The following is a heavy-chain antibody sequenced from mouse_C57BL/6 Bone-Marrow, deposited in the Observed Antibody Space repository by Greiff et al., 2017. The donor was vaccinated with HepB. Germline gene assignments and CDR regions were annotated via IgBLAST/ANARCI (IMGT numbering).Heavy chain of an antibody. V-gene: IGHV3-6*01. J-gene: IGHJ4*01. CDR1: GYSITSGYY. D-gene: IGHD5-1*01. CDR2: ISYDGSN. CDR3: ARERLYLYAMDY. Sequence: VQLQESGPGLVKPSQSLSLTCSVTGYSITSGYYWNWIRQFPGNKLEWMGYISYDGSNNYNPSLKNRISITRYTSKNQFFLKLNSVTTEDTATYYCARERLYLYAMDYWGQGTSVTVSS.